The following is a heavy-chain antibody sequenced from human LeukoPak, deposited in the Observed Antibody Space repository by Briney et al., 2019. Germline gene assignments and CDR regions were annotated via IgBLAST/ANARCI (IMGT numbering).Heavy chain of an antibody. D-gene: IGHD3-22*01. V-gene: IGHV3-30*02. J-gene: IGHJ4*02. CDR2: IRYDGSNK. CDR1: GFTFSSYA. CDR3: ARRYYDSSGYEVSGVDY. Sequence: PGGSLRLSCAASGFTFSSYAMSWVRQAPGKGLEWVAFIRYDGSNKYYADSVKGRFTISRDNSKNTLYLQMNSLRAEDTAVYYCARRYYDSSGYEVSGVDYWGQGTLVTVSS.